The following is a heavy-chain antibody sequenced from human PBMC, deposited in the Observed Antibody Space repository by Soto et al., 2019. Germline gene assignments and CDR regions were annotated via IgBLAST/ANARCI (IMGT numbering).Heavy chain of an antibody. V-gene: IGHV3-23*01. CDR3: AKEYCASTSCNFDH. J-gene: IGHJ4*02. CDR1: GFTFSNYA. CDR2: ISGSGAST. Sequence: EVQLLESGGGLVQPGGSLRLSCAASGFTFSNYAMSWVRQAPGKGLEWVSAISGSGASTYYADSVKCRFTISRDNSKNTLYLQMNSLRAEDTAVYYCAKEYCASTSCNFDHWGQGTLVTVSS. D-gene: IGHD2-2*01.